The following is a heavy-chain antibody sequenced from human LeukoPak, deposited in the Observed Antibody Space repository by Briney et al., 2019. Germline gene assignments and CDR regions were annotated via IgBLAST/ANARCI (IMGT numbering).Heavy chain of an antibody. CDR3: ARGDVAVASGGFDY. V-gene: IGHV1-24*01. Sequence: ASVTVSCKVSGYTLTELSMHWVRQAPGKGLEWMGGFDPEDGETIYAQKFQGRVTMTEDTSTDTAYMELRSLRSDDTAVYYCARGDVAVASGGFDYWGQGTLVTVSS. D-gene: IGHD6-19*01. CDR1: GYTLTELS. J-gene: IGHJ4*02. CDR2: FDPEDGET.